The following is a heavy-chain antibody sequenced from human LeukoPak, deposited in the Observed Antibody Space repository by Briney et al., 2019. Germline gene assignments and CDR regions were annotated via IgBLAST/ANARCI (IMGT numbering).Heavy chain of an antibody. Sequence: SETLSLTCTVSGGSISSSSYYWGWIRQPPGKGLEWIGSIYYSGSTYYNPSLKSRVTISVDTSKNQFSLKLSSVTAADTAVYYCARAPRSSIAAAGTGPYYFDYWGQGTLVTVSS. D-gene: IGHD6-13*01. CDR3: ARAPRSSIAAAGTGPYYFDY. CDR1: GGSISSSSYY. V-gene: IGHV4-39*07. J-gene: IGHJ4*02. CDR2: IYYSGST.